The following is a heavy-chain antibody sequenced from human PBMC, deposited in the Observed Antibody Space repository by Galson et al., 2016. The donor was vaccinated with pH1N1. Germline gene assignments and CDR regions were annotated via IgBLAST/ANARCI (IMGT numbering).Heavy chain of an antibody. J-gene: IGHJ4*02. V-gene: IGHV3-11*01. CDR3: ARDLGSLELMDLTFDY. Sequence: SLRLSCAASGFTFSDYHMSWIRQAPGKGLEWVSYISSSDTIYYADSVKGRFTISRDNAKNSLSLQMNSLRAEDTTVYYCARDLGSLELMDLTFDYGGQGTLVTVSS. CDR2: ISSSDTI. CDR1: GFTFSDYH. D-gene: IGHD1-7*01.